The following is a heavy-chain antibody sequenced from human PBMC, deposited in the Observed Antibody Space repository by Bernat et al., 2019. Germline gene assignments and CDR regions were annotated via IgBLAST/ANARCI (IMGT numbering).Heavy chain of an antibody. CDR1: GGTFSSYA. Sequence: QVQLVQSGAEVKKPGSSVKVSCKASGGTFSSYAISWVRQAPGQGLEWMGGIIPIFSTANYAQKFQGRVTITADESTSTAYMELSSLRSEDTAVYYCARGSFIRDYYDSSGRSDAFDIWGQGTMVTVSS. D-gene: IGHD3-22*01. CDR2: IIPIFSTA. J-gene: IGHJ3*02. V-gene: IGHV1-69*01. CDR3: ARGSFIRDYYDSSGRSDAFDI.